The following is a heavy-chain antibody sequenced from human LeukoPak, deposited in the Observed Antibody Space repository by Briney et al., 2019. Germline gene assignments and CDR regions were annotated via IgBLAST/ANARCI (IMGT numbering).Heavy chain of an antibody. J-gene: IGHJ4*02. CDR2: ISSGSSTI. CDR1: GFTFSSYG. V-gene: IGHV3-48*02. Sequence: GGSPRLSCAASGFTFSSYGMNWVRQAPGKGLEWVSYISSGSSTIYYADSVKGRFTISRDHAKNSLYLQMNSLRDDDTAVYYCARDGSSDYWGQGTLVTVSS. CDR3: ARDGSSDY.